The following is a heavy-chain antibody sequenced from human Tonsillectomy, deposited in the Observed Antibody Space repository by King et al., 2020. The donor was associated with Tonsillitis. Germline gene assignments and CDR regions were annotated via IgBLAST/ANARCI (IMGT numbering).Heavy chain of an antibody. J-gene: IGHJ4*02. Sequence: VQRVESGGGVVQPGRSLRLSCAASGFTFSSYGMHGVRQAPGKGLEWVAVISYDGSNKYYADSVKGRFTISRDNSKNTLYLQMNSLRAEDTAVYYCTRVRDDYIFDFWGQGKLVTVSS. CDR3: TRVRDDYIFDF. CDR1: GFTFSSYG. CDR2: ISYDGSNK. V-gene: IGHV3-33*05. D-gene: IGHD4/OR15-4a*01.